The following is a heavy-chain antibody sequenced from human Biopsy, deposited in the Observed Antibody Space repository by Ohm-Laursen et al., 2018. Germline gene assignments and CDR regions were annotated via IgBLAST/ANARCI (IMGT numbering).Heavy chain of an antibody. CDR3: GRREVVITHDAFDT. CDR2: IYPGGST. J-gene: IGHJ3*02. Sequence: TLSLTCNVSGGDITNYYWSWIRQPAGKGLEWIGRIYPGGSTNYNPSLKSRVTMSVDTSKNQFSRKLNSVTAADTAVYYCGRREVVITHDAFDTWGQGTMVTVSS. CDR1: GGDITNYY. V-gene: IGHV4-4*07. D-gene: IGHD3-22*01.